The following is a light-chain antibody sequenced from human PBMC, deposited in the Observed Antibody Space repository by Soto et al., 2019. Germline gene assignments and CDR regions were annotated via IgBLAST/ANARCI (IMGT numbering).Light chain of an antibody. Sequence: EVVLTQSPATLSLSPGDRATLSCRASQSVFGYLAWYQHKTGQAPRLLIYDAYKRATGVPARFNGSGSETDFTLIISSLEPEDLAVYYCEQRSDSPPLTFGGGTKVEIK. CDR3: EQRSDSPPLT. CDR2: DAY. J-gene: IGKJ4*01. V-gene: IGKV3-11*01. CDR1: QSVFGY.